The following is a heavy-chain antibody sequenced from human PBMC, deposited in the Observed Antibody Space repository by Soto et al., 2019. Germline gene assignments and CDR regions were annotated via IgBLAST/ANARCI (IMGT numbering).Heavy chain of an antibody. J-gene: IGHJ6*02. CDR1: GYTITRNG. CDR3: AKNGQPPYYYYGLDV. V-gene: IGHV1-18*01. Sequence: ASVKVSCKECGYTITRNGISWVRQAPEQGLEWMGWISGYNGDTNYAQKFQGRVSMTIDTSTTTAYMELRSLTSDDTAVYYCAKNGQPPYYYYGLDVWGQGTTVTVSS. D-gene: IGHD2-8*01. CDR2: ISGYNGDT.